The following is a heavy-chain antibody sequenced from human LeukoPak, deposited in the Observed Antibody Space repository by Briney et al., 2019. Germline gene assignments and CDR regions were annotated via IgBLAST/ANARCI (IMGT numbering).Heavy chain of an antibody. Sequence: GASVKVSCKASGYTFISYGISWVRQAPGQGLEWMGWISAYNGNTNYAQKLQGRVTMTTDTSTSTAYMELRSLRSDDTAVYYCARAAEDCSSTSCYAGVDYWGQGTLVTVSS. CDR2: ISAYNGNT. D-gene: IGHD2-2*01. J-gene: IGHJ4*02. CDR1: GYTFISYG. CDR3: ARAAEDCSSTSCYAGVDY. V-gene: IGHV1-18*01.